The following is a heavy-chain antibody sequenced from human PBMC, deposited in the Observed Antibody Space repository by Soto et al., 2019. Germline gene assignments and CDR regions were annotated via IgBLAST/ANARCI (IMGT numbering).Heavy chain of an antibody. CDR2: IIPIFGTA. J-gene: IGHJ6*02. V-gene: IGHV1-69*13. CDR3: AEGGRPLRGVIVYYYYGMDV. CDR1: GGTFSSYA. D-gene: IGHD3-10*01. Sequence: ASVKVSCKASGGTFSSYAISWVRQAPGQGLEWMGGIIPIFGTANYAQKFQGRVTITADESTSTAYMELSSLRSEDTAVYYCAEGGRPLRGVIVYYYYGMDVWGQGTTVTVSS.